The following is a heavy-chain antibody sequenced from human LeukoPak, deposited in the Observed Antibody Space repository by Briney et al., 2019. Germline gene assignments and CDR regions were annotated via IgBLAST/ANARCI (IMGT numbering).Heavy chain of an antibody. V-gene: IGHV4-38-2*02. CDR1: GYSISSTYY. CDR3: VRGSYYFDY. Sequence: NASETLSLTCTVSGYSISSTYYWGWIRQPPGKGLEWLGSIFHSGSTYYNPSLKLRSRVTISIDTSKNQFSLNLSSVTGADTAVYYCVRGSYYFDYWGQGTLVTVSS. J-gene: IGHJ4*02. D-gene: IGHD2-21*01. CDR2: IFHSGST.